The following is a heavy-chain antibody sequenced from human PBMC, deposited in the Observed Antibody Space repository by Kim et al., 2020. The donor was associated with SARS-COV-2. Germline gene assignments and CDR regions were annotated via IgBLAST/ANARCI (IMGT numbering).Heavy chain of an antibody. V-gene: IGHV3-66*04. CDR2: GGAR. J-gene: IGHJ5*02. CDR3: ARHDWFDP. Sequence: GGARFYAESVKGRFNISRGSSRSRLYLEINSRRVEDTAVYYCARHDWFDPWGQGTLVTVSS.